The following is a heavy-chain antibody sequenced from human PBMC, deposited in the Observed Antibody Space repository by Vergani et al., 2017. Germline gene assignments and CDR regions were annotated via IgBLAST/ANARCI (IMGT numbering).Heavy chain of an antibody. J-gene: IGHJ6*02. CDR3: ARDKVGAINYYYYGMDV. CDR2: IYYSGST. CDR1: GGSISSYY. Sequence: QVQLPESGPGLVKPSQTLSLTCTVSGGSISSYYWSWIRQPPGKGLEWIGYIYYSGSTNYNPSLKSRVTMSVDTSKNQFSLKLSSVTAADTAVYYCARDKVGAINYYYYGMDVWGQGTTVTVSS. V-gene: IGHV4-59*12. D-gene: IGHD1-26*01.